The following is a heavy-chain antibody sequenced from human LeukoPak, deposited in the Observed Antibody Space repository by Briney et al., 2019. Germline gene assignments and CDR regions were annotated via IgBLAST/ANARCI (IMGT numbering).Heavy chain of an antibody. CDR1: GFTFSTSW. J-gene: IGHJ4*02. D-gene: IGHD6-19*01. CDR2: LNTDESST. V-gene: IGHV3-74*01. CDR3: ARGRVAARTYFFDY. Sequence: GSLRLSCAASGFTFSTSWMHWVRQAPGKGLVWVSRLNTDESSTTYADSVRGRFTISRDNAKNTLYLQKNSLRAEDTAVYYCARGRVAARTYFFDYWGQGTLVTVSS.